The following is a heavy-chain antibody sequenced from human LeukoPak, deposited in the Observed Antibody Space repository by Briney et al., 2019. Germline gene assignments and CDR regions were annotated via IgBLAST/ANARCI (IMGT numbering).Heavy chain of an antibody. Sequence: ASVKVSCTASGYTFTGHFIHWVRQAPGQGLEWMGWSNPNSGGTNYAQKFQGRVTMTRDTSISTAYMELSRVRSDDTAVYYCAREYSRYSGTYYDYWGQGTLVTVSP. J-gene: IGHJ4*02. V-gene: IGHV1-2*02. D-gene: IGHD5-12*01. CDR1: GYTFTGHF. CDR2: SNPNSGGT. CDR3: AREYSRYSGTYYDY.